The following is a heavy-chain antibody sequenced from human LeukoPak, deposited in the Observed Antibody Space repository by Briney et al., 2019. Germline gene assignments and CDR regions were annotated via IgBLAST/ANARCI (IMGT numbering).Heavy chain of an antibody. Sequence: PGRSLRLSCAASGFTFRSYGMHWVRQAPGKGLEWVAVISYDGSNKYYADSVKGRFTISRDNSKNTLYLQMNSLRAEDTAVYYCAKDLDGDSNYWGQGTLVTVSS. CDR1: GFTFRSYG. V-gene: IGHV3-30*18. J-gene: IGHJ4*02. CDR2: ISYDGSNK. D-gene: IGHD2-21*01. CDR3: AKDLDGDSNY.